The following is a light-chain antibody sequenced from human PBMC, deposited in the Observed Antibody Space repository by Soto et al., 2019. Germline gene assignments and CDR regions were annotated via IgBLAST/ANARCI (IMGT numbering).Light chain of an antibody. Sequence: DSVVTQTPAYLSVSLCERATINCKSIQSVFYSSNNKTYLAWYQQKAGQPPNLLIYWASTRESGVPDRFSGSGSGTDFTLTISSLQAEDVAVYYCQQDYCTKWTFGQGTNVDI. CDR3: QQDYCTKWT. J-gene: IGKJ1*01. V-gene: IGKV4-1*01. CDR2: WAS. CDR1: QSVFYSSNNKTY.